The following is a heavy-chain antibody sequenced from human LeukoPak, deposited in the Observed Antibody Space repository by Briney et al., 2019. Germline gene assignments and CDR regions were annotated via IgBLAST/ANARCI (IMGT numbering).Heavy chain of an antibody. D-gene: IGHD1-1*01. CDR3: AKDLRGTLSSRGPFEY. Sequence: GGSLRLFCAASGFTFSSYAMSWVRQAPEKGLEGVSAISGNGDITYYADTVKGRFSGSRDNSKNTLYLQLNSLRAEDTAVYYCAKDLRGTLSSRGPFEYWGQGTLVTVSS. V-gene: IGHV3-23*01. CDR2: ISGNGDIT. J-gene: IGHJ4*02. CDR1: GFTFSSYA.